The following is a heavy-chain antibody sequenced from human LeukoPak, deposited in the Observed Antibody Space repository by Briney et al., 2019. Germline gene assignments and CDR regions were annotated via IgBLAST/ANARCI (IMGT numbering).Heavy chain of an antibody. V-gene: IGHV4-4*07. CDR1: GGSISSYY. CDR3: ARDVQQLVPHYYYYMDV. Sequence: SETLSLTCTVSGGSISSYYWSWIRQPAGKGLEWIGRIYTSGSTNYNPSLKSRVTMSVDTSKNQFSMKLSSVTAADTAVYYCARDVQQLVPHYYYYMDVWGKGTTVTVSS. J-gene: IGHJ6*03. CDR2: IYTSGST. D-gene: IGHD6-13*01.